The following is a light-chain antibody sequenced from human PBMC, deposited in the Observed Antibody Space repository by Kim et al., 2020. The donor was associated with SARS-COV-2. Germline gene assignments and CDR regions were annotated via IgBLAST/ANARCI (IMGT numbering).Light chain of an antibody. J-gene: IGLJ3*02. V-gene: IGLV2-14*03. Sequence: SITISCTGTSSDVGGYNYVSRYQQHPDKAPKLMIYDVSNRTSVFSNRFSCSKSCNTASLTISGLQAEDEADYYCSSYTSSSTLWVFGGGTQLTVL. CDR2: DVS. CDR3: SSYTSSSTLWV. CDR1: SSDVGGYNY.